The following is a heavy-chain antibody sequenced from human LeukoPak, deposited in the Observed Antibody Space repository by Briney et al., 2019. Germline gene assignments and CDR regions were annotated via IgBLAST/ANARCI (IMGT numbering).Heavy chain of an antibody. CDR3: AGHLREQQLVRP. V-gene: IGHV4-39*01. J-gene: IGHJ5*02. D-gene: IGHD6-13*01. CDR1: GGSISSSSYY. Sequence: PSETLSLTCTVSGGSISSSSYYWGWIRQPPGKGLEWIGSIYYSGSTYYNPSLKSRVTISVDTSKNQFSLKLSSVTAADTAVYYCAGHLREQQLVRPWGQGTLVTVSS. CDR2: IYYSGST.